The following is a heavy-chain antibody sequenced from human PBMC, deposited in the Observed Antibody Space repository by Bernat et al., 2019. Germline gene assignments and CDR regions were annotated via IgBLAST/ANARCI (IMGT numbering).Heavy chain of an antibody. J-gene: IGHJ4*02. CDR1: GVTFSSYA. CDR2: ILPIFGTA. Sequence: QVQLVQSGAEVKKPGSSVKVSCKASGVTFSSYAISWVRQAPGQGLEWMGGILPIFGTANYEQKFQGRVTITADKSTSTAYMELSSLRSEDTDVYYCARGRYSGSYLFDYWGQGTLVTVSS. V-gene: IGHV1-69*06. D-gene: IGHD1-26*01. CDR3: ARGRYSGSYLFDY.